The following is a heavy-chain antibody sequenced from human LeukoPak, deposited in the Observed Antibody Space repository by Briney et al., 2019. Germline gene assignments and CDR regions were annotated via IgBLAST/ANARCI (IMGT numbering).Heavy chain of an antibody. Sequence: PGGSLRLSCTASGFTFDDYAMHWVRQAPGKGLEWVSGISWNSGSIGYADSVKGRFTISRDNAKNSLYLQMNSLRAEDTALYYCAKDIVAYSSSRPDAFDIWGQGTMVTVSS. D-gene: IGHD6-6*01. V-gene: IGHV3-9*01. CDR3: AKDIVAYSSSRPDAFDI. CDR1: GFTFDDYA. J-gene: IGHJ3*02. CDR2: ISWNSGSI.